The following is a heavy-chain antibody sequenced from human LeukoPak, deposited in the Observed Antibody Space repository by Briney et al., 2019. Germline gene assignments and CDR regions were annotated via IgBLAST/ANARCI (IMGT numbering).Heavy chain of an antibody. CDR1: GYTFTNYG. V-gene: IGHV1-18*01. J-gene: IGHJ4*02. CDR2: VSAYADDT. D-gene: IGHD2-15*01. CDR3: ARDCIGCHGFDY. Sequence: ASVKVSCKASGYTFTNYGITWVRQAPGQGLEWMGWVSAYADDTHYVQKFQGRITMTTDTSKSTAYVELRSLRSDDTAVYYCARDCIGCHGFDYWGQGTLVTVSS.